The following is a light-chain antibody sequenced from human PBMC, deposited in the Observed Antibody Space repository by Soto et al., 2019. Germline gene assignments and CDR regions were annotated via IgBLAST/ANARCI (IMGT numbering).Light chain of an antibody. V-gene: IGLV2-14*01. CDR1: SSDVGGYNY. Sequence: ALTQPASVSGYPGQSITISCTGRSSDVGGYNYVSWYQQHPGKAPKFMIYEVSRRPSGVSNRFSGSKSGNTGSLTVSGLQAEDEADYYCSSYTTSNTYVFGTGTKVTVL. CDR3: SSYTTSNTYV. CDR2: EVS. J-gene: IGLJ1*01.